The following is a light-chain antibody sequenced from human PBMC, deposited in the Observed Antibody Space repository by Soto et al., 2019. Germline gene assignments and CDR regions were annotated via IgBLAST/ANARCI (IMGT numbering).Light chain of an antibody. J-gene: IGLJ2*01. CDR2: GNN. Sequence: QPVLTQPPSASGTPGQRVTISCSGSNSNIGSKTVNWYQQVVPGTAPKLLIFGNNQRPSGVPDRFSGSKSGTSASLAISGLQSEDEADYYCAAWDDSLNGVVFGGGTKLTVL. CDR3: AAWDDSLNGVV. V-gene: IGLV1-44*01. CDR1: NSNIGSKT.